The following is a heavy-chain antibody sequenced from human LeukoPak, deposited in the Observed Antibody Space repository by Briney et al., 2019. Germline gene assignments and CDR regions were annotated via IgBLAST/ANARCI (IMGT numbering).Heavy chain of an antibody. J-gene: IGHJ6*02. CDR1: GFTFSSYW. V-gene: IGHV3-7*01. CDR2: IKQDGSEK. D-gene: IGHD3-3*01. CDR3: AREGSTADFWSGYYNYYYYGMDV. Sequence: GGSLRLSCAASGFTFSSYWTSWVRQAPGKGLEWVANIKQDGSEKYYVDSVKGRFTISRDNAKNSLYLQMNSLRAEDTAVYYCAREGSTADFWSGYYNYYYYGMDVWGQGTTVTVSS.